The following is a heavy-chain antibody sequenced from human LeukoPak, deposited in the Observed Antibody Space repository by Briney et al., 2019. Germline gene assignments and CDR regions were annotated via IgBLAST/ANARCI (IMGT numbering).Heavy chain of an antibody. V-gene: IGHV3-23*01. CDR3: AKECDYGNTSHMPCY. J-gene: IGHJ4*02. Sequence: GGSLRLSCAHPAHPPRNYAISSVRQAPEERLEWVSRISDGGWTAYTDSVKGRFFISRETATNTLYLQMNSLRVEDTAVYYCAKECDYGNTSHMPCYWGQGTLVTVSS. D-gene: IGHD4-17*01. CDR1: AHPPRNYA. CDR2: ISDGGWT.